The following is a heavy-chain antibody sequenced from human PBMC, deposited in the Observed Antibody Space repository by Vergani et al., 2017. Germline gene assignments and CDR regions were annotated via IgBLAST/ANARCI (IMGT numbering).Heavy chain of an antibody. CDR3: ARDRGDYYYDSSGITDAFDI. D-gene: IGHD3-22*01. V-gene: IGHV3-23*01. Sequence: EVQLLESGGNLIQPGGSLRLSCGASGFTFSSYAMTWVRLAPGKGLQWVSAISGSGGNTFYTDSVKGRFTISRDNSKDTLYLQMNSLRVEDTAIYYCARDRGDYYYDSSGITDAFDIWGQGTMVTVSS. J-gene: IGHJ3*02. CDR1: GFTFSSYA. CDR2: ISGSGGNT.